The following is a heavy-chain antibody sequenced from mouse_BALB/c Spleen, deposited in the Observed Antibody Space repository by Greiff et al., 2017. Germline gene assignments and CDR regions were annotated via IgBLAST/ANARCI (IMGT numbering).Heavy chain of an antibody. CDR3: TRYYTYYFDY. Sequence: QVQLQQSGAELVKPGASVKLSCKASGYTFTSYYMYWVKQRPGQGLEWIGEINPSNGGTNFNEKFKSKATLTVDKSSSTAYMQLSSLTSEDSAVYYCTRYYTYYFDYWGQGTTLTVSS. CDR1: GYTFTSYY. J-gene: IGHJ2*01. CDR2: INPSNGGT. V-gene: IGHV1S81*02. D-gene: IGHD2-12*01.